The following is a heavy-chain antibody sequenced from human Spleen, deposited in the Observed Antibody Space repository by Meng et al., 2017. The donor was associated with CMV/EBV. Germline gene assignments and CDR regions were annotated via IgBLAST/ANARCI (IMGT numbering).Heavy chain of an antibody. Sequence: QVQVVQSGSDLKKPWASVKLSCKASGYTFTRYAMNWVRQAPGQGLEWMGWINTNTGNPTYAQAFTGRFVFSLDTSVSTAYLQISSLKADDTAVYYCARQGWLRSADFDFWGQGTLVTVSS. CDR1: GYTFTRYA. CDR2: INTNTGNP. D-gene: IGHD5-12*01. CDR3: ARQGWLRSADFDF. J-gene: IGHJ4*02. V-gene: IGHV7-4-1*02.